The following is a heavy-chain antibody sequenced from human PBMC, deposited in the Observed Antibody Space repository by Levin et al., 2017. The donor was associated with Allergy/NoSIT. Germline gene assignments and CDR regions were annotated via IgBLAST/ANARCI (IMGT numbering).Heavy chain of an antibody. CDR3: ASQYNSGWSQYYYYGMDV. V-gene: IGHV3-48*01. J-gene: IGHJ6*02. CDR1: GFTFSDYS. Sequence: PGESLKISCAVSGFTFSDYSMNWVRQAPGKGLEWVSYISSSSSTIYYADSVKGRFTISRDNGKNSLYLQMNSLRAEDTAVYYCASQYNSGWSQYYYYGMDVWGQGTTVTVSS. D-gene: IGHD6-19*01. CDR2: ISSSSSTI.